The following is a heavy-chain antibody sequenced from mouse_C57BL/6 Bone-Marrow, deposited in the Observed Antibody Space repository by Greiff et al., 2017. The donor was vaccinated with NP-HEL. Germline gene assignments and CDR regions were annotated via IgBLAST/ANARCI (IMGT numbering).Heavy chain of an antibody. CDR1: GYTFTDYY. D-gene: IGHD2-4*01. CDR2: INPNNGGT. CDR3: ARSIYYDYDGGYFDV. V-gene: IGHV1-26*01. Sequence: VQLQQSGPELVKPGASVKISCKASGYTFTDYYMNWVKQSHGKSLEWIGDINPNNGGTSYNQKFKGKATLTVDKSSITAYMELRSLTSEDSAVYYCARSIYYDYDGGYFDVWGTGTTVTVSS. J-gene: IGHJ1*03.